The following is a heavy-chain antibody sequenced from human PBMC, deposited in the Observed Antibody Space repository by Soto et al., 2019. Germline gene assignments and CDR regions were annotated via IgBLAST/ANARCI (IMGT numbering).Heavy chain of an antibody. J-gene: IGHJ4*02. CDR1: GGSISSSSYY. CDR3: ARHVSYYDYIWGSYPLYSSHY. CDR2: IYYSGST. V-gene: IGHV4-39*01. D-gene: IGHD3-16*02. Sequence: PSETLSLTCTVSGGSISSSSYYWGWIRQPPGKGLEWIGSIYYSGSTYYNPSLKSRVTISVDTSKNQFSLKLSSVTAADTAVYYCARHVSYYDYIWGSYPLYSSHYWCPGLLVTLSS.